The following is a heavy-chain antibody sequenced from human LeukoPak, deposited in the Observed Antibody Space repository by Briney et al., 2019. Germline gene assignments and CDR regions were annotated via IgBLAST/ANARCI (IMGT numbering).Heavy chain of an antibody. Sequence: ASVKVSCKASGYTFTSYYMHWVRQAPGQGLEWMGIINPSGGSTSYAQKFQGRVTMTRDMSTSTVYMELSSLRSEDTAVYYCARDGWFGTSFDYWGQGTLVTVSS. CDR3: ARDGWFGTSFDY. CDR2: INPSGGST. CDR1: GYTFTSYY. V-gene: IGHV1-46*01. D-gene: IGHD3-10*01. J-gene: IGHJ4*02.